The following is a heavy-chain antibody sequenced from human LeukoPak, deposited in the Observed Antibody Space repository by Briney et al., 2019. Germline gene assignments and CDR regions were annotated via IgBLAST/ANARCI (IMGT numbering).Heavy chain of an antibody. CDR3: AKDGLTYYYDPESVKYMDV. D-gene: IGHD3-22*01. J-gene: IGHJ6*03. CDR2: ISGSGGST. CDR1: GITSSDVSGMTFSDV. Sequence: GGSLRLSCAASGITSSDVSGMTFSDVWMTWVRQAPGKGLEWVSDISGSGGSTYYADSVKGRFTISRDNSKNTLYLQMNSLSAEDTAVYYCAKDGLTYYYDPESVKYMDVWGKGTTVTVSS. V-gene: IGHV3-23*01.